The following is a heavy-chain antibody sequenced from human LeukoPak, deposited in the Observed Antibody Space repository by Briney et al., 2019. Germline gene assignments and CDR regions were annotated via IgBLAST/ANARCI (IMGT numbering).Heavy chain of an antibody. CDR2: IKQDGSEK. CDR3: ARDYDFWSGHLDY. V-gene: IGHV3-7*05. Sequence: GGSLRLSCAVSGFSFNNYWMSWVRQAPGKGLEWVANIKQDGSEKYYVDSVKGRFSISRDNAKNSLYLQMNSLRAEDTAVYYCARDYDFWSGHLDYWGQGTLVAVSS. D-gene: IGHD3-3*01. CDR1: GFSFNNYW. J-gene: IGHJ4*02.